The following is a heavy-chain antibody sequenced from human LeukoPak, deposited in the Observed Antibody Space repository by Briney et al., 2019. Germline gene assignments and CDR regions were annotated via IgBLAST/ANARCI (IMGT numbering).Heavy chain of an antibody. V-gene: IGHV3-43*02. D-gene: IGHD6-19*01. CDR3: AKDIGSGWSFDY. CDR1: GFTFSSYG. J-gene: IGHJ4*02. Sequence: GGSLRLSCAASGFTFSSYGMHWVRQAPGKGLEWVSLIRGDGTTAYYADSVKGRFTISRDNSKNSLYLQMNSLRTGDTALYYCAKDIGSGWSFDYWGQGTLVTVSS. CDR2: IRGDGTTA.